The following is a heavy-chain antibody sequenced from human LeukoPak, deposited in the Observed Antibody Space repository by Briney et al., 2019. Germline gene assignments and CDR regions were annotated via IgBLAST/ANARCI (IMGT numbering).Heavy chain of an antibody. CDR3: ARDADGPLLRYFDWLPSEGAFDI. CDR2: IGSSSSYI. D-gene: IGHD3-9*01. J-gene: IGHJ3*02. CDR1: GFTFSSYS. Sequence: GGSLRLSCAASGFTFSSYSMNWVCQAPGKGLEWVSSIGSSSSYIYYADSVKGRFTISRDNAKNSLYLQMNSLRAEDTAVYYCARDADGPLLRYFDWLPSEGAFDIWGQGTMVTVSS. V-gene: IGHV3-21*01.